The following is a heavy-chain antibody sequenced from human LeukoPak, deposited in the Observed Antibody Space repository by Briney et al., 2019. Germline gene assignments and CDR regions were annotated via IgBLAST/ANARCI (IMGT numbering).Heavy chain of an antibody. CDR3: ASQITIFGVVIFADAFDI. D-gene: IGHD3-3*01. Sequence: GGSLRLSCAASGFTFSSYAMSWVRQAPGKGLEWVSAISGSGGSTYYADSVKGRFTISRDNSKNTLYLQMNSLRAEDTAVYYCASQITIFGVVIFADAFDIWGQGTMVTVSS. CDR2: ISGSGGST. J-gene: IGHJ3*02. V-gene: IGHV3-23*01. CDR1: GFTFSSYA.